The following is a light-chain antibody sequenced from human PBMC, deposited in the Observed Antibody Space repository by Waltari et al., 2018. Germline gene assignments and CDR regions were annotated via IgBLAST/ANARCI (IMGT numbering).Light chain of an antibody. CDR2: VAS. J-gene: IGKJ3*01. Sequence: DIQMTQSPSSVSASVGDRVTITCRASQGINSWLAWYQQKPGKAPKLLIYVASTLQSGVPSRFSGNGSGTDFTLTISSLQPEDFATYFCQQADNFPTFGPGTKVEIK. V-gene: IGKV1-12*01. CDR1: QGINSW. CDR3: QQADNFPT.